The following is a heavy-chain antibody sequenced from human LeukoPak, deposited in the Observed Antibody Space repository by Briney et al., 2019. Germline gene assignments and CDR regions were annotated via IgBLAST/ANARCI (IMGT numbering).Heavy chain of an antibody. V-gene: IGHV3-30*02. Sequence: GGSLRLSCAASGFTFTISGMHCVRQAPGEGLEWVAFIGRDATTKYYADSVKGRFTISGDSSYHTAFLQMNSLRADDTAIYYCAKDGEWTFDIWGQGTMVTAPS. CDR2: IGRDATTK. J-gene: IGHJ3*02. CDR3: AKDGEWTFDI. CDR1: GFTFTISG. D-gene: IGHD3-3*01.